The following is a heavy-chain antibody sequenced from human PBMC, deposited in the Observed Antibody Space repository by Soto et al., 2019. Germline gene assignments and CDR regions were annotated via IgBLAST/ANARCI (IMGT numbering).Heavy chain of an antibody. J-gene: IGHJ4*01. V-gene: IGHV4-38-2*01. CDR3: ARGKWEPYYFDY. CDR1: GFPLSSGYY. CDR2: IYHSGST. Sequence: PSETLSLTCAVSGFPLSSGYYCGWIRQPPGMGLECIGTIYHSGSTYYNPSLKSRVTISVDTSKNQFSLKLNSVTAADTAVYYCARGKWEPYYFDYWGQGTLVTVSS. D-gene: IGHD1-26*01.